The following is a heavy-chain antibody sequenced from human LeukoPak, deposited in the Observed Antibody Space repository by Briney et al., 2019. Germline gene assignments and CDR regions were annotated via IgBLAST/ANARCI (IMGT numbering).Heavy chain of an antibody. CDR2: IIPIFGTA. J-gene: IGHJ6*03. CDR1: GGTFSSYA. CDR3: ARDAKGNPNYYDSSGYAYYYYMDV. D-gene: IGHD3-22*01. V-gene: IGHV1-69*05. Sequence: SVKVSCKASGGTFSSYAISWVRQAPGQGFEWMGGIIPIFGTANYAQKFQGRVTITTDESTSTAYMELSSLRSEDTAVYYCARDAKGNPNYYDSSGYAYYYYMDVWGKGTTVTVSS.